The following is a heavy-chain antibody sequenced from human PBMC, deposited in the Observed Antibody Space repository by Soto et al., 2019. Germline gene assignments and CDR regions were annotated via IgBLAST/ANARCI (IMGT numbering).Heavy chain of an antibody. CDR1: GFTFSSYE. CDR3: ARCYGSGSFSADYYGMDV. Sequence: GGSLRLSCAASGFTFSSYERNWVRQAPGKGLEWVSYISSSGSTIYYADSVKGRFTISRDNAKNSLYLQMNSLRAEDTAVYYCARCYGSGSFSADYYGMDVWGQGTTVTVSS. D-gene: IGHD3-10*01. J-gene: IGHJ6*02. CDR2: ISSSGSTI. V-gene: IGHV3-48*03.